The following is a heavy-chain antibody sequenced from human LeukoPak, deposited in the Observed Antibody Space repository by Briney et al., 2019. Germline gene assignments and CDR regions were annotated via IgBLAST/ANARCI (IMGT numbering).Heavy chain of an antibody. J-gene: IGHJ3*02. D-gene: IGHD4-11*01. Sequence: RASVEVSCKASGYTFISYYIHWVRQAPGQGLEWMGIINPSGGSTRYAQKFQGRVTMTRDTSTGTIYMELSSLRSEDTAVYFCARDSGTVSDAFDIWGQGTMVTVSS. CDR1: GYTFISYY. CDR2: INPSGGST. V-gene: IGHV1-46*01. CDR3: ARDSGTVSDAFDI.